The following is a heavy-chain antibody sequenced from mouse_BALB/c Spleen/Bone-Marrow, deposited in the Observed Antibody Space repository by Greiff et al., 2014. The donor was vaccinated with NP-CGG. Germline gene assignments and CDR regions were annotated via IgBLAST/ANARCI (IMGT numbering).Heavy chain of an antibody. CDR2: FNPNNGGT. V-gene: IGHV1-22*01. D-gene: IGHD1-1*02. Sequence: VQLQQSGPELVKPGSSVKMSCKTSGYSFTDYTIHWVKQSHGKSLEWIGRFNPNNGGTNYNQKFKDKATLTVDKSSRTAYMEFRGLTFEDSAVYYCARAGWYDYWGRGTSLTVSS. CDR3: ARAGWYDY. CDR1: GYSFTDYT. J-gene: IGHJ2*02.